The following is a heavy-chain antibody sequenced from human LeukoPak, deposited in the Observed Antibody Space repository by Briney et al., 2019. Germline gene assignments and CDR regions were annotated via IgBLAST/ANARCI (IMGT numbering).Heavy chain of an antibody. Sequence: SETLSLTCAVYGGSFSGYYWSWICQPPGKGLEWIGEINHSGSTNYNPSLKSRVTISVDTSKNQFSLKLSSVTAADTAVYYCARGPWNYYDSSGYYYSYFDYWGQGTLVTVSS. D-gene: IGHD3-22*01. CDR1: GGSFSGYY. CDR2: INHSGST. V-gene: IGHV4-34*01. CDR3: ARGPWNYYDSSGYYYSYFDY. J-gene: IGHJ4*02.